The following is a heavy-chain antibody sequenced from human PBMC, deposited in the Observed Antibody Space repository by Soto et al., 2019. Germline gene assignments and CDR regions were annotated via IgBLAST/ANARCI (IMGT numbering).Heavy chain of an antibody. D-gene: IGHD6-19*01. V-gene: IGHV3-33*06. CDR3: AKSIAVAPGRLDH. Sequence: QVQLVESGGGVVQPGRSLRLSCAASGFTFSDYGMHWVRQAPGKGLEWVAGIWYDGRNKYYADSVKGRFTISRDNSKNSVYLQMTSLRAEDTAVYYCAKSIAVAPGRLDHWGQGTVVTVSS. J-gene: IGHJ5*02. CDR2: IWYDGRNK. CDR1: GFTFSDYG.